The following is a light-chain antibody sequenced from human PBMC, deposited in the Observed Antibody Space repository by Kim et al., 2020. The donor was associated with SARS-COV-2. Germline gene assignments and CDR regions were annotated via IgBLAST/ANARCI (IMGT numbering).Light chain of an antibody. CDR3: SAWDSRLSVWV. V-gene: IGLV10-54*01. Sequence: QAAIPTGSGNNQNVGNEGATGLQQQQGQPPKRVADRKKNRHSGIAEGLSGAGSGSTASLTISGLQPEEEADYYCSAWDSRLSVWVFGGGSQLTVL. J-gene: IGLJ3*02. CDR1: NQNVGNEG. CDR2: RKK.